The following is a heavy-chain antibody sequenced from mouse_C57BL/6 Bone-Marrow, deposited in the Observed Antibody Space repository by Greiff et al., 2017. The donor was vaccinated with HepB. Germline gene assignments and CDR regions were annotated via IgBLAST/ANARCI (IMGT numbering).Heavy chain of an antibody. D-gene: IGHD2-4*01. CDR2: IDPSDSET. V-gene: IGHV1-52*01. Sequence: QVHVKQPGAELVRPGSSVKLSCKASGYTFTSYWMHWVKQRPIQGLEWIGNIDPSDSETHYNQKFKDKATLTVDKSSSTAYMQLSSLTSEDSAVYYCARSRGYDYEGYWGQGTTLTVSS. J-gene: IGHJ2*01. CDR3: ARSRGYDYEGY. CDR1: GYTFTSYW.